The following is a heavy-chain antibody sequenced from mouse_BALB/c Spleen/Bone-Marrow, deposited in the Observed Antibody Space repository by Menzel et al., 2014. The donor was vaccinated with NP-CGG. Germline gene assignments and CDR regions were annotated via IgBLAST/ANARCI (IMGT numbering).Heavy chain of an antibody. CDR3: SRHVGNPYAMDY. D-gene: IGHD3-1*01. CDR2: ISNGGGST. V-gene: IGHV5-12-2*01. J-gene: IGHJ4*01. Sequence: EVKVVESGGGLVQPGGSLKLSCAASGFTFSSYTMSWVRQTPEKRLEWVAYISNGGGSTSYPDTVKGRFTISRDNAKNTLYLQMSSLKSEGTAMYYCSRHVGNPYAMDYWGQGTSVTVSS. CDR1: GFTFSSYT.